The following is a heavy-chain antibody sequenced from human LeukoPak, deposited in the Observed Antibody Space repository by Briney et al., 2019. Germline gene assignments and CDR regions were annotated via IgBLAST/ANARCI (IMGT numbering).Heavy chain of an antibody. CDR2: FYHSGST. D-gene: IGHD1-26*01. V-gene: IGHV4-39*01. CDR1: GGSIRSSSYY. J-gene: IGHJ4*02. Sequence: SETLSLTCTVSGGSIRSSSYYWAWIRQPPGKGLEWIGSFYHSGSTYYNPSLKSRVTISVDTSKNQFSLKLSSVTAADTAVYYCARLFQPGATLDYWGQGTLVTVSS. CDR3: ARLFQPGATLDY.